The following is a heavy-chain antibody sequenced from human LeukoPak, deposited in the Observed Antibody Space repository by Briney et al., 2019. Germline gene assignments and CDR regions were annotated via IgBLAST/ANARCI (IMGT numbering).Heavy chain of an antibody. CDR3: ARGLPGSSGWYV. D-gene: IGHD6-19*01. CDR2: IIPIFGTA. Sequence: SVKVSCKASGGTFSSYAISWVRQAPGQGLEWMGGIIPIFGTANYAQKFQGRVTITADKSTSTVYMELSSLRSEDTAVYYCARGLPGSSGWYVWGQGTLVTVSS. J-gene: IGHJ4*02. V-gene: IGHV1-69*06. CDR1: GGTFSSYA.